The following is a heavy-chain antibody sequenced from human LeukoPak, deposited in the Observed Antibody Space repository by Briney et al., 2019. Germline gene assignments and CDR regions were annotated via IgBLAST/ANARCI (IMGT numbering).Heavy chain of an antibody. J-gene: IGHJ4*02. Sequence: SETLSLTCTVSGGSISRYYWSWVRQPPGKGLEWIGYFYSSGSTNYSPSLKSRVAMSVDTSKSQFSLKLSSVTAADTAVYYCARHSHTSAIAAAGPDFDHWRQGTLVTVSS. CDR1: GGSISRYY. CDR3: ARHSHTSAIAAAGPDFDH. D-gene: IGHD6-13*01. CDR2: FYSSGST. V-gene: IGHV4-59*08.